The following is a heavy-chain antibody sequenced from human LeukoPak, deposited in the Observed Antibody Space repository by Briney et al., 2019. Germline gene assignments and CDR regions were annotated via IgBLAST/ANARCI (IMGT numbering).Heavy chain of an antibody. CDR2: INHSGST. Sequence: SETLSLTCAVYGGSSSGYYWSWIRQPPGKGLEWIGEINHSGSTNYNPSLKSRVTISVDTSKNQFSLKLSSVTAADTAVYYCARVSGGYSYGPMIFDYWGQGTLVTVSS. CDR3: ARVSGGYSYGPMIFDY. V-gene: IGHV4-34*01. D-gene: IGHD5-18*01. J-gene: IGHJ4*02. CDR1: GGSSSGYY.